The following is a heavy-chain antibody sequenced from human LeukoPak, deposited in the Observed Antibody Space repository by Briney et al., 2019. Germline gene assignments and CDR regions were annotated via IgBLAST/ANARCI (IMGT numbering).Heavy chain of an antibody. CDR3: AREPSGGWQHFDY. CDR1: GFTVSTNY. V-gene: IGHV3-66*01. Sequence: GGSLRLSCAASGFTVSTNYMTWVRQAPGKGLEWVSVIYSGGSTYYADSVKGRFTISRDDSKNTLYLQMNSLRAEDTAVYYCAREPSGGWQHFDYWGQGTLVTVSS. CDR2: IYSGGST. J-gene: IGHJ4*02. D-gene: IGHD6-19*01.